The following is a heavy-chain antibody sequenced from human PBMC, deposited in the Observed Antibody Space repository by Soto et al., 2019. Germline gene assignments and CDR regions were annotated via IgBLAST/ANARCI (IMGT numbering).Heavy chain of an antibody. Sequence: PGGSLRLSCAASGFTISSYGMHWVRQAPGKGLEWVAVIWYDGSNKYYADSVKGRFTISRDNSKNTLYLQMNSLRAEDTAVYYCARVRIAAAGLYYYYYYAMDVWGQGTTFTVSS. CDR2: IWYDGSNK. D-gene: IGHD6-13*01. CDR1: GFTISSYG. V-gene: IGHV3-33*01. CDR3: ARVRIAAAGLYYYYYYAMDV. J-gene: IGHJ6*02.